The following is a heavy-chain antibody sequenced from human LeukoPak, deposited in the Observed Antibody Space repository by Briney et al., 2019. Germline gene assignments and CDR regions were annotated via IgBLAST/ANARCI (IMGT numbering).Heavy chain of an antibody. CDR2: INPNSGGT. D-gene: IGHD3-10*01. V-gene: IGHV1-2*02. J-gene: IGHJ6*03. Sequence: GASVKVSCKASGYTFTSYGISWVRQAPGQGLEWMGWINPNSGGTNYAQKFQGRVTMTRDTSISTAYMELSRLRSDDTAVYYCARDAYGSGSYYNRYYYYYMDVWGKGTTVTISS. CDR1: GYTFTSYG. CDR3: ARDAYGSGSYYNRYYYYYMDV.